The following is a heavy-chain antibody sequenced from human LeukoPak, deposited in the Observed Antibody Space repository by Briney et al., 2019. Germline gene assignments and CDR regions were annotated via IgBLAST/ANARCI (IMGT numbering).Heavy chain of an antibody. J-gene: IGHJ3*02. Sequence: SETLSLTCAVSGYSISSGYYWGWIRQPPGKGLEWIGSIYHSGSTYYNPSLKSRATISVDTSKNQFSLKLSSVTAADTAVYYCARQLVGYYDFWSGKRGAFDIWGQGTMVTVS. CDR3: ARQLVGYYDFWSGKRGAFDI. V-gene: IGHV4-38-2*01. CDR1: GYSISSGYY. D-gene: IGHD3-3*01. CDR2: IYHSGST.